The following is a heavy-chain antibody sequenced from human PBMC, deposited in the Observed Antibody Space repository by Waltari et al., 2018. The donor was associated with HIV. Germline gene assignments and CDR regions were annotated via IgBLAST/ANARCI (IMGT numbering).Heavy chain of an antibody. D-gene: IGHD3-9*01. Sequence: QFKLQESGPRLRKPSETLSLTCTISGGSMNTSDYYWGWVRQPPGKGLAWLGNIHYKGRSFYNPTLQSRVTLSLDKSDNQFFLNFISVIAADTAVYYCARDSGLFMYDSRRAVLNWFDPWGQGLLVTVSS. CDR2: IHYKGRS. CDR3: ARDSGLFMYDSRRAVLNWFDP. CDR1: GGSMNTSDYY. V-gene: IGHV4-39*07. J-gene: IGHJ5*02.